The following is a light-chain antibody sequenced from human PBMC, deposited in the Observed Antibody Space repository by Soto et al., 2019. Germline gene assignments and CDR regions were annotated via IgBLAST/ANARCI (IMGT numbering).Light chain of an antibody. Sequence: DVVMTQSPLSLPVTLGQPASISCRSSRSLMYSDGISYLSWFQQRPGQSPRRLIYKVSNRDSWVPVIFSGSGSCTHFTLKVSGGEADDDGVYFCMKGTHGPPGTLRQGTNLEIK. V-gene: IGKV2-30*01. CDR1: RSLMYSDGISY. CDR3: MKGTHGPPGT. J-gene: IGKJ2*01. CDR2: KVS.